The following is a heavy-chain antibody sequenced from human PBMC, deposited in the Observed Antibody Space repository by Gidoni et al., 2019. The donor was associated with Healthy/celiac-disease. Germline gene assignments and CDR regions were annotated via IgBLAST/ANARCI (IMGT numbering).Heavy chain of an antibody. D-gene: IGHD5-18*01. V-gene: IGHV4-34*01. CDR2: INHSGST. CDR1: GGSFSGYY. CDR3: AREKVRGYSYGPGGLDY. J-gene: IGHJ4*02. Sequence: QVQLQQWGAGLLKPSETLSLTCAVYGGSFSGYYWSWIRQPPGKGLECIGEINHSGSTNYNPSLKSRVTISVDTSKNQFSLKLSSVTAADTAVYYCAREKVRGYSYGPGGLDYWGQGTLVTVSS.